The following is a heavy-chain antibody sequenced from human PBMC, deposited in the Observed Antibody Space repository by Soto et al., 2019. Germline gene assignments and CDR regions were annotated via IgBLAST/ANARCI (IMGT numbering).Heavy chain of an antibody. CDR2: IYDSGST. CDR3: ATTVDFWSGYYAY. D-gene: IGHD3-3*01. V-gene: IGHV4-30-4*01. Sequence: SETLSLTCSVSGDSISSGDLYWSWIRQPPGKGLEWIGYIYDSGSTYYNPSLKSRINMSVDMSKNQFPLKLTSVTAADTAVYYCATTVDFWSGYYAYWGQGTLVTVSS. J-gene: IGHJ4*02. CDR1: GDSISSGDLY.